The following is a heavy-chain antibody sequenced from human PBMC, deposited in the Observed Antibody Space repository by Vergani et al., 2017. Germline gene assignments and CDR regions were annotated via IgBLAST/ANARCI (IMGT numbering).Heavy chain of an antibody. Sequence: QVHLVESGGGVVQPGRSLRLSCVVSGFTSSYYGMHWVRQAPGKGLEWVSGINNNGGSTYYADSVKGRFTISRDNSKNTLYLQMTDLRAEDTATYYCAKVCGSTSCPYGGGAFDVWGHGTMVTVSS. D-gene: IGHD2-2*01. J-gene: IGHJ3*01. CDR1: GFTSSYYG. CDR3: AKVCGSTSCPYGGGAFDV. V-gene: IGHV3-NL1*01. CDR2: INNNGGST.